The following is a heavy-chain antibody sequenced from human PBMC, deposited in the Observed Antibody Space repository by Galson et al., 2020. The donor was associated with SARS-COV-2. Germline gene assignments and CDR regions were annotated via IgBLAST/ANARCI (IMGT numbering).Heavy chain of an antibody. Sequence: GGSLRLSCAASGFTFSSYAMSWVRQAPGKGLEWVSSISGNGGSTYYADSVKGRLTISRDNSKNTVYLQMNSLRAEDTAIYYCAKEAAVTTYNWFGPWGQGTLVTVSS. D-gene: IGHD4-17*01. CDR2: ISGNGGST. CDR1: GFTFSSYA. CDR3: AKEAAVTTYNWFGP. V-gene: IGHV3-23*01. J-gene: IGHJ5*02.